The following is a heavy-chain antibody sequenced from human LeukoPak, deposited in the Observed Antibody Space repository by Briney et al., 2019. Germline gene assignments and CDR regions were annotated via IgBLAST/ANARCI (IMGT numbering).Heavy chain of an antibody. V-gene: IGHV3-30*02. CDR1: GFTFSSYG. J-gene: IGHJ4*02. Sequence: PGGSLRLSCAASGFTFSSYGMHWVRQAPGKGLEWVAFIRYDGSNKYYADSVKGRFTISRDNSKNTLYLQMNSLRAEDTAVYYCAKRVPSSGSYYGAFDYWGQGTLVTVSS. CDR2: IRYDGSNK. CDR3: AKRVPSSGSYYGAFDY. D-gene: IGHD3-10*01.